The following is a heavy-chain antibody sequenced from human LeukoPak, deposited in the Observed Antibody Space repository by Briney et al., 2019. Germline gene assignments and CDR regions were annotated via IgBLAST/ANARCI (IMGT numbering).Heavy chain of an antibody. CDR3: AREDPLVAARGLDY. J-gene: IGHJ4*02. V-gene: IGHV4-59*01. CDR2: MYSGGTT. D-gene: IGHD2-15*01. CDR1: DGSINGYY. Sequence: SGTLSLTCTVSDGSINGYYWSWIRQPPGKGLDWIGYMYSGGTTNYSPSLKSRVTISEDTSKNQFSLKLTSVTAADTAVYYCAREDPLVAARGLDYWGQGTLVTVSS.